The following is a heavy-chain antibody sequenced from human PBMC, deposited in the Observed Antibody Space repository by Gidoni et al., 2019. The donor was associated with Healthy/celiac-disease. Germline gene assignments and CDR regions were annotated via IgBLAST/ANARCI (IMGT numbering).Heavy chain of an antibody. CDR2: FDPEDGET. V-gene: IGHV1-24*01. Sequence: QVQLVQSGAEVKKPGASVKVSCKVSGYTLTELSMDWVRQAPGKGLEWMGGFDPEDGETIYAQNFQGRVTMTEDTSTDTACMELSSLRSEDTAVDYCATGRGGVVALNYWGQGTLVTVSS. CDR1: GYTLTELS. CDR3: ATGRGGVVALNY. D-gene: IGHD3-10*01. J-gene: IGHJ4*02.